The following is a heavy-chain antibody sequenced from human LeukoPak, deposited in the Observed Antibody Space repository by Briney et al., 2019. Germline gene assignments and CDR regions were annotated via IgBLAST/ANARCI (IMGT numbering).Heavy chain of an antibody. CDR2: IYPDDSDT. J-gene: IGHJ6*03. V-gene: IGHV5-51*01. D-gene: IGHD1-14*01. Sequence: GESLKISCQGSGYSFSTYWIAWVRQMPGKGLEWVGVIYPDDSDTRYSPSFQGQVTISADKSNRTAYLKWGSLKASDSGIYYCARLRFNHASYMDVWGRGTTVTVSS. CDR3: ARLRFNHASYMDV. CDR1: GYSFSTYW.